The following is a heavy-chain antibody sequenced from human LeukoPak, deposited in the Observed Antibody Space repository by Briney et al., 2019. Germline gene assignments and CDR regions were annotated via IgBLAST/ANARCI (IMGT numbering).Heavy chain of an antibody. CDR1: GDSVSSNSAA. J-gene: IGHJ4*02. CDR2: TYYRSKWYN. Sequence: SQTLSLTCAISGDSVSSNSAAWNWIRQSPSRGLEWLGRTYYRSKWYNDYAVSVKSRIIINPDTSKNQFSLQMNSVTPEDTAVYYCARSQEMPRYSCSWSIDYWGQGTLVTVSS. CDR3: ARSQEMPRYSCSWSIDY. V-gene: IGHV6-1*01. D-gene: IGHD6-13*01.